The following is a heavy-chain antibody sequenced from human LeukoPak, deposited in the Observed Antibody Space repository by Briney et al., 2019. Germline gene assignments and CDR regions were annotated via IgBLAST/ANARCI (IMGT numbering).Heavy chain of an antibody. CDR2: ISSSGSTI. Sequence: GGSLRLSCAASGFTFSDYYMSWIRQAPGKGLEWVSYISSSGSTIYYADSVKGRFTISRDNAKNSLYLQMNSLGAEDTAVYYCARERFDSSGYRFDYWGQGTLVTVSS. J-gene: IGHJ4*02. D-gene: IGHD3-22*01. CDR1: GFTFSDYY. CDR3: ARERFDSSGYRFDY. V-gene: IGHV3-11*01.